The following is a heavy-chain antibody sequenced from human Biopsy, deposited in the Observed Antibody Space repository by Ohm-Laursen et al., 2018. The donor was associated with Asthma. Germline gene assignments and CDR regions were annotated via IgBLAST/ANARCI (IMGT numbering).Heavy chain of an antibody. V-gene: IGHV1-24*01. CDR3: ASDFPKDYVRYNFQF. J-gene: IGHJ4*02. D-gene: IGHD4-17*01. CDR1: GYSLTDLS. CDR2: HDHEEGGT. Sequence: ASVNVSCKISGYSLTDLSMHWVRQAPGQGLKWMGGHDHEEGGTVNAWRIQGRVTMTEDTSTDTAYMELSSLSSDDTAVYYCASDFPKDYVRYNFQFWGQGTLVTVSS.